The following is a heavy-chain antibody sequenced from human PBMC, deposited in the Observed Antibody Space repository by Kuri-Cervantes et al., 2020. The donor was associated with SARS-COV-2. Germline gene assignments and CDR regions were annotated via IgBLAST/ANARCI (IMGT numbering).Heavy chain of an antibody. V-gene: IGHV1-2*02. D-gene: IGHD3-3*01. CDR3: ARGYYGLDY. CDR1: GYIFTGRY. Sequence: ASVKVSCKASGYIFTGRYIYWVRQAPGQGLEWMGWIDPNSGDTKYTQKFQGRVTMARDTSITTAYMELNGLRSGDKAVYYCARGYYGLDYWGQGSLVTVSS. CDR2: IDPNSGDT. J-gene: IGHJ4*02.